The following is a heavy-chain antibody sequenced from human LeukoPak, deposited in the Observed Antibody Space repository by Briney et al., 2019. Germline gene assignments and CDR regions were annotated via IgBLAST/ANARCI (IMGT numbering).Heavy chain of an antibody. CDR3: VRYCNGGSCYRAAFDV. V-gene: IGHV3-33*08. Sequence: GGSLRLSCAASGFTFSSYGMHWVRQAPGKGLEWVALIWYDGGKKYYTDSVRGRFTISRDNSKNTLYLQMNSLRAEDTAVYYCVRYCNGGSCYRAAFDVWGPGTTVTVSS. CDR2: IWYDGGKK. D-gene: IGHD2-15*01. J-gene: IGHJ3*01. CDR1: GFTFSSYG.